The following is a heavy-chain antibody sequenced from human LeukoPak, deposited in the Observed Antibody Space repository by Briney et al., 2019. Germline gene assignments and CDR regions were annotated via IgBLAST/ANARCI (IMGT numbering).Heavy chain of an antibody. CDR2: ISTGGAGT. CDR3: AKRGSALRYFDF. J-gene: IGHJ4*02. Sequence: GGSLRLSCAASGFTFSNYAMSWVRQAPGKGLEWVSAISTGGAGTCYADSVKGRFTISRDNSQNTLYLQMNSLRAEDTAIYYCAKRGSALRYFDFWGQGTLVTVSS. D-gene: IGHD3-9*01. V-gene: IGHV3-23*01. CDR1: GFTFSNYA.